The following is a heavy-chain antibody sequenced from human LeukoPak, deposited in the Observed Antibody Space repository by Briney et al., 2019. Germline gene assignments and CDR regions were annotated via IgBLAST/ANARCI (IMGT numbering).Heavy chain of an antibody. CDR2: ISDDGSGT. CDR3: ATDRERDPSVYYLV. D-gene: IGHD3-22*01. J-gene: IGHJ4*02. V-gene: IGHV3-23*01. CDR1: GFTVSSNY. Sequence: GGSLRLSCAASGFTVSSNYMSWVRQAPARGLEWVSTISDDGSGTYYADSVKGRFTISRDNSKNTLFLQINSLRAEDSAVYYCATDRERDPSVYYLVGGQGTLITVSS.